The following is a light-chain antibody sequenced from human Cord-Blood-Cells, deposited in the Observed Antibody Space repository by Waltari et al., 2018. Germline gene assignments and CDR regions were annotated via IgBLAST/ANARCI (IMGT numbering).Light chain of an antibody. CDR2: DVS. CDR1: SSDVGGYNY. CDR3: SSYTSSSTLV. V-gene: IGLV2-14*01. Sequence: QSALTQPASVSGSPGQSITISCTGTSSDVGGYNYVSWYQQHPAKAPKLMIYDVSNRPSGVYSCSAATKAGNTSSPTISGLQAEDAADYCCSSYTSSSTLVFGGGTKLTVL. J-gene: IGLJ2*01.